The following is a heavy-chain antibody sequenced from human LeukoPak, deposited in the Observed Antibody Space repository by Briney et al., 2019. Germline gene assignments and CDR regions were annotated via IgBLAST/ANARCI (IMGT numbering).Heavy chain of an antibody. CDR2: IYWNGNN. CDR1: GFSLSTGQLG. V-gene: IGHV2-5*04. CDR3: VQIRGSTPGSTDY. J-gene: IGHJ4*02. D-gene: IGHD3-10*01. Sequence: SGPTRVKPTETLTLTCTFSGFSLSTGQLGVGCIRQHPGKALEWLAVIYWNGNNRYRPSLRNRVTITKDTSKNQVVLSMSDMEPEDTGIYYCVQIRGSTPGSTDYWGQGTLVTVSS.